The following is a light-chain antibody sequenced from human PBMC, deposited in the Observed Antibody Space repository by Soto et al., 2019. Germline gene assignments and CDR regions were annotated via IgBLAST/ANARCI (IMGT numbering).Light chain of an antibody. Sequence: DIQMTQSPSSLSTSVGDRVTITCRASPAISNYLAWYQRNPGNVPKLLIYAASTLQSGVPSRFSGSGSGTDFTLTISSLQPEDVATYYCQRYDSAPYTFGQGTKLEIK. CDR2: AAS. V-gene: IGKV1-27*01. CDR3: QRYDSAPYT. J-gene: IGKJ2*01. CDR1: PAISNY.